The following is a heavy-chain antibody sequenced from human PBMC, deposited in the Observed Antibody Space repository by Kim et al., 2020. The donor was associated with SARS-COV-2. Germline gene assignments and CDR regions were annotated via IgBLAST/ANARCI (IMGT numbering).Heavy chain of an antibody. CDR3: ARHFQLGYCRSTSCYNWYFDL. CDR2: IDPSDSYT. D-gene: IGHD2-2*01. J-gene: IGHJ2*01. CDR1: GYSFTSYW. Sequence: GESLKISCKGSGYSFTSYWISWVRQMPGKGLEWMGRIDPSDSYTNYSPSFQGHVTISADKSISTAYLQWSSLKASDTAMYYCARHFQLGYCRSTSCYNWYFDLWGHGTLVTVSS. V-gene: IGHV5-10-1*01.